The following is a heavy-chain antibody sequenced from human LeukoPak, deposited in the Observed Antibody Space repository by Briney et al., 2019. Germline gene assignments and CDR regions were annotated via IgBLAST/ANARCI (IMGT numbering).Heavy chain of an antibody. Sequence: SETLSLTCAVSGGSISSSSYYWGWIRQPPGKGLEWIGSIYYSGSTYYNPSLKSRVTISVDTSKNQLSLELSSVTAADTAVYYCARDATNYFDSSGNYFDYWGQGTLVTVSS. CDR1: GGSISSSSYY. CDR3: ARDATNYFDSSGNYFDY. D-gene: IGHD3-22*01. V-gene: IGHV4-39*07. J-gene: IGHJ4*02. CDR2: IYYSGST.